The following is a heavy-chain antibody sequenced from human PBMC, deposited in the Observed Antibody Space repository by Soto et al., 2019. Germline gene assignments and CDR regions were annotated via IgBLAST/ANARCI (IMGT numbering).Heavy chain of an antibody. CDR2: HIPMFGST. CDR3: ARGDGFNYYFDY. V-gene: IGHV1-69*18. J-gene: IGHJ4*02. D-gene: IGHD1-1*01. Sequence: QVHLVQSGAEVRQPGSSVRVSCKASGGTFSGAGVSWVRQAPGQGLEWMGNHIPMFGSTNYAEKFQGRLTISADAPATTAYIDLSSLRSDDTAVYYCARGDGFNYYFDYWGQGALVTVSS. CDR1: GGTFSGAG.